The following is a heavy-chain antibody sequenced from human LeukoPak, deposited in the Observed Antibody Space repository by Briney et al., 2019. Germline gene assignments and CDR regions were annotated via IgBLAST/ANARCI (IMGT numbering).Heavy chain of an antibody. J-gene: IGHJ4*02. V-gene: IGHV3-23*01. CDR1: GFTFSTYV. D-gene: IGHD5-12*01. CDR3: ANHSGYDSGEYFDY. CDR2: ISGSGGNT. Sequence: PGGSLRLSCAASGFTFSTYVVNWVRQAPGKGLEWVSAISGSGGNTYYADTVKGRFTISRDNSKNTLYLQMNSLRAEDTAVYYCANHSGYDSGEYFDYWGQGTLVTVSS.